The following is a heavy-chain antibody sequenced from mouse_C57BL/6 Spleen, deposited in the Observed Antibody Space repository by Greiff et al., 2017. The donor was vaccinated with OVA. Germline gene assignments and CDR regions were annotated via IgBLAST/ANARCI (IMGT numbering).Heavy chain of an antibody. Sequence: EVQLQQSGPELVKPGASVKISCKASGYTFTDYYMNWVKQSHGKSLEWIGDINPNNGGTSYNQKFKGKATLTVDKSSSTAYMELRSLTSEDSAVYYCARWLGVVYGSSYRYFDVWGTGTTVTVSS. CDR3: ARWLGVVYGSSYRYFDV. V-gene: IGHV1-26*01. CDR1: GYTFTDYY. J-gene: IGHJ1*03. CDR2: INPNNGGT. D-gene: IGHD1-1*01.